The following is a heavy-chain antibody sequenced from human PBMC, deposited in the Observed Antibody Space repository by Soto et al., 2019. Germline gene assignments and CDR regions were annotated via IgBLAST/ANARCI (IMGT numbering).Heavy chain of an antibody. CDR2: IYYSGST. D-gene: IGHD2-15*01. V-gene: IGHV4-59*08. CDR1: GGSISSYY. CDR3: AGSGYRNCSCCSYYQPRHAFYI. J-gene: IGHJ3*02. Sequence: SETLFLTCTVSGGSISSYYWSWIRQPPGKGLEWIGYIYYSGSTNYNPSLKSRVTISVDTSKNQFSLKLSSVTAADTAVYYCAGSGYRNCSCCSYYQPRHAFYICAQGTTVTVSS.